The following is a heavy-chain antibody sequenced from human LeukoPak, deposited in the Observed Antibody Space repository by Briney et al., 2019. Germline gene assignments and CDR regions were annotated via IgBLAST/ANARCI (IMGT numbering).Heavy chain of an antibody. CDR2: ISSSSSYI. CDR1: GFTFSSYA. D-gene: IGHD1-1*01. Sequence: PGGSLRLSCAASGFTFSSYAMSWVRQAPGKGLEWVSSISSSSSYIYYADSVKGRFTISRDNAKNSLYLQMNSLRAEDTAVYYCARDPLAVEAGTFDYWGQGTLVTVSS. J-gene: IGHJ4*02. CDR3: ARDPLAVEAGTFDY. V-gene: IGHV3-21*01.